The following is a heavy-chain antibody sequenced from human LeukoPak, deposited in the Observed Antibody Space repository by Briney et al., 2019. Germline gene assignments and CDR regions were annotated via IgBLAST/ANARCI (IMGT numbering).Heavy chain of an antibody. CDR2: ISAYNGNT. Sequence: ASVKVSCKASGYTFTNYAIGWVRQAPGQGLEWMGWISAYNGNTNYAQKLQGRVTLATDASSSTAYMELRSLISDDTAVYYCARGGSGWSRDYWGQETLVTVSS. CDR1: GYTFTNYA. J-gene: IGHJ4*02. CDR3: ARGGSGWSRDY. D-gene: IGHD6-19*01. V-gene: IGHV1-18*01.